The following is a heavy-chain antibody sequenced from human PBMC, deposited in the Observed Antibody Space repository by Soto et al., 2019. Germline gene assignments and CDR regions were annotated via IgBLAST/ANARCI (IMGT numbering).Heavy chain of an antibody. D-gene: IGHD2-15*01. J-gene: IGHJ4*02. V-gene: IGHV1-18*01. CDR2: SSAYSGDK. Sequence: QVQLVQSGADVNKPGASVKVSCKTSGYTFTSYGTSWVRQVPGQGLEWMGWSSAYSGDKNHAQKFQVRVTMTTDPFTGTAYIEPGSMRSDDTAVDYCGGDCSGATGSLNYWGQGTLVAV. CDR3: GGDCSGATGSLNY. CDR1: GYTFTSYG.